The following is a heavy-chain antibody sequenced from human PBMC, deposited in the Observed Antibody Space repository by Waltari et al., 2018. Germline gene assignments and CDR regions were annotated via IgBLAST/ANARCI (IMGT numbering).Heavy chain of an antibody. D-gene: IGHD2-2*01. CDR3: ARGDFIVVPAAIRYYFDY. CDR2: INPNSGGT. V-gene: IGHV1-2*02. Sequence: QVQLVQSGAEVKKPGASVKVSCKASGYTFTGYYMHWLRQAHGQGLEWMGWINPNSGGTNYAQKFQGRVTMTRDTSISTAYMELSRLRSDDTAVYYCARGDFIVVPAAIRYYFDYWGQGTLVTVSS. CDR1: GYTFTGYY. J-gene: IGHJ4*02.